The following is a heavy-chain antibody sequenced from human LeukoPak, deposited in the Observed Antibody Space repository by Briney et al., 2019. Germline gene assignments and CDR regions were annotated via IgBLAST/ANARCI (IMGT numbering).Heavy chain of an antibody. V-gene: IGHV1-46*01. J-gene: IGHJ4*02. CDR3: ASGVTFYYFDY. D-gene: IGHD4-4*01. CDR1: GYTFTSYY. Sequence: ASVKVSCKASGYTFTSYYMHWVRQAPRQGLEWMGIINPSGGSTSYAQKFQGRVTMTRDTSTSTVYMELSSLRSEDTAVYYCASGVTFYYFDYWGQGTLVTVSS. CDR2: INPSGGST.